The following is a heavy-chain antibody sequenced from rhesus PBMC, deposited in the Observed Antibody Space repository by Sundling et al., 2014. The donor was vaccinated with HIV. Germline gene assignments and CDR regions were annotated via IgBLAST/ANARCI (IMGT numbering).Heavy chain of an antibody. D-gene: IGHD5-24*01. V-gene: IGHV4-99*01. Sequence: QVQLQESGPGLVKPSETLSLTCSVSDFSISSGYFWGWIRQPPGKGLDYIGYISGNSGNINYNPSLKSQVTISKDTSKNQISLQLTSVTAADTAVYFCVRLRRYSGYIDSWGQGVLVTVSS. CDR1: DFSISSGYF. CDR3: VRLRRYSGYIDS. CDR2: ISGNSGNI. J-gene: IGHJ4*01.